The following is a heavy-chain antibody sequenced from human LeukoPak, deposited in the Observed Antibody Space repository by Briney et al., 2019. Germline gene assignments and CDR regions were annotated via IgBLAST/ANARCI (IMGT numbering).Heavy chain of an antibody. CDR3: ARVTMIVVVNWFDP. CDR2: INHSGST. J-gene: IGHJ5*02. Sequence: SETLSLTCAVYGGSFSGYYWSWIRQPPGKGLEWVGEINHSGSTNYNPSLKSRVTISVDTSKNQFSLKLSSVTAADTAVYYCARVTMIVVVNWFDPWGQGTLVTVSS. V-gene: IGHV4-34*01. D-gene: IGHD3-22*01. CDR1: GGSFSGYY.